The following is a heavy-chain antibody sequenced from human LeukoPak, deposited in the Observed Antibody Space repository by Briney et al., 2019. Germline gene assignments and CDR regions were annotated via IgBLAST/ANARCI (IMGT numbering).Heavy chain of an antibody. CDR2: ISYDGSNK. CDR3: ARDRRYYDFWSGALDYYYGMDV. V-gene: IGHV3-30*04. Sequence: GGSLRLSCAASGFTFSGYAMHWVRQAPGKGPEWVAVISYDGSNKYYADSVKGRFTISRDNSKNTLYLQMNSLRAEDTAVYYCARDRRYYDFWSGALDYYYGMDVWGQGTTVTVSS. CDR1: GFTFSGYA. J-gene: IGHJ6*02. D-gene: IGHD3-3*01.